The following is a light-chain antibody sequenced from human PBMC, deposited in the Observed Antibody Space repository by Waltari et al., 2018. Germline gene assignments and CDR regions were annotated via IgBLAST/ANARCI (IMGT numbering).Light chain of an antibody. J-gene: IGKJ4*01. CDR2: GAS. CDR3: QQYADWPLT. V-gene: IGKV3D-15*01. Sequence: IVMTQSPATLSVSPGDRVTLSCRASQSVTSSLAWYHQKPGQAPRLLIYGASTRATGIPARSSGSGSGTEFTLTISSLQSEDFAIYYCQQYADWPLTFGGGTKVEIK. CDR1: QSVTSS.